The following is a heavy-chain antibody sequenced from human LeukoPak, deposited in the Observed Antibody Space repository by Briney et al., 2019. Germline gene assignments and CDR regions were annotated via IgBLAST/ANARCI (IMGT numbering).Heavy chain of an antibody. CDR3: ARDGIAAAASDY. Sequence: QTGGSLRLSCAASGFTFSSYWMSWVRQAPGKGLEWVANIKQDGSEKYYVDSVKGRITISRDNAKNSLYLQMSSLRAEDTAVYYCARDGIAAAASDYWGQGTLVTVSS. CDR1: GFTFSSYW. CDR2: IKQDGSEK. J-gene: IGHJ4*02. V-gene: IGHV3-7*01. D-gene: IGHD6-13*01.